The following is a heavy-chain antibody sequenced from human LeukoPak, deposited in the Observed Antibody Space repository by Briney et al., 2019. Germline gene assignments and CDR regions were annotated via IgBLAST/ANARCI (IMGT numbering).Heavy chain of an antibody. Sequence: PGGSLRLSCVASGFSFSNYEMNWVRQAPGKGLEWLSYISSRGTTIYYADSVKGRFTVSRDNAKNSLYLQLNSLRAEDTAIYYCTSPESFDYWGQGTLVTVSS. CDR3: TSPESFDY. V-gene: IGHV3-48*03. CDR1: GFSFSNYE. J-gene: IGHJ4*02. CDR2: ISSRGTTI.